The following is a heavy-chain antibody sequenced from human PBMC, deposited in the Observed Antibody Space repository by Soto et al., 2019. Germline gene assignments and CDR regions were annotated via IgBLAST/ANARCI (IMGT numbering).Heavy chain of an antibody. V-gene: IGHV5-10-1*01. CDR3: ARLGRGQSICSGQLMDV. D-gene: IGHD2-15*01. CDR2: IDPSDSYT. J-gene: IGHJ6*02. Sequence: GESLKISCKGSGYSFTSYWISWVRQMPGKGLEWMGRIDPSDSYTNYSPSFQGHVTISADKSISTAYLQWSSLKASDTAMYYCARLGRGQSICSGQLMDVWGQGTTVTSP. CDR1: GYSFTSYW.